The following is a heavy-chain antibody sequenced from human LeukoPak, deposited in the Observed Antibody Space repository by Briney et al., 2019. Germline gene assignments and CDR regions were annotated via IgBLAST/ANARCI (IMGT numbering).Heavy chain of an antibody. Sequence: SVKVSCKASGGTFSSYAISWVRQAPGQGLEWMGGIIPIFGTANYAQKFQGRVTITTDESTSTAYMELSSLRSEDTAVYYCARGGTMVRGVYYMDVWGKGTTVTVSS. CDR2: IIPIFGTA. CDR3: ARGGTMVRGVYYMDV. CDR1: GGTFSSYA. D-gene: IGHD3-10*01. V-gene: IGHV1-69*05. J-gene: IGHJ6*03.